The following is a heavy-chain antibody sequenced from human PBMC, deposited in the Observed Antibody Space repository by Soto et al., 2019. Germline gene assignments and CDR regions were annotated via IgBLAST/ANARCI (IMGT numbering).Heavy chain of an antibody. J-gene: IGHJ4*02. CDR3: ARDIKDDSRGYYAGFDY. CDR1: GFTFSSYG. CDR2: IYYDGSNK. Sequence: QVQLVESGGGVVQPGRSLRLSCAVSGFTFSSYGMNWVRQAPGKGLEWVAAIYYDGSNKYYADSGRGRFTISRDNFKNTLYLHTNSLRAEDTAVYSCARDIKDDSRGYYAGFDYWGQGTLVTVSS. V-gene: IGHV3-33*01. D-gene: IGHD3-22*01.